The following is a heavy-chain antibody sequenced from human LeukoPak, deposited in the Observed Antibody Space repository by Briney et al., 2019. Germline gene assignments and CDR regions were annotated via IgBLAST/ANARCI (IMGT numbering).Heavy chain of an antibody. V-gene: IGHV3-7*01. J-gene: IGHJ4*02. CDR3: ATEQRLIFGARKGFDY. D-gene: IGHD3-3*01. CDR2: IKPDGSEK. Sequence: GESLRLSCAASGFTFSRYWMTWVRQTPRKGLEWVTNIKPDGSEKYYLDSVMGRFTISRDNAKNSLHLQMNSLRAEDTAVYYCATEQRLIFGARKGFDYWGQGTLVTVSS. CDR1: GFTFSRYW.